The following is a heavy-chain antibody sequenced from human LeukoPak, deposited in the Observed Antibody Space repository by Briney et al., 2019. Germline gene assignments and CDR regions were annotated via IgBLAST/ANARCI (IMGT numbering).Heavy chain of an antibody. CDR2: IVASSGST. Sequence: GGSLRLSCAASGFSISNSAMSWVRQAPGKGLEWVSLIVASSGSTFYADSVKGRFTISRDSSRNTLYLQMNSLRAEDMAVYYCAKGAYDYIEMGYFDYWGQGTLVTVSS. D-gene: IGHD5-12*01. J-gene: IGHJ4*02. CDR1: GFSISNSA. CDR3: AKGAYDYIEMGYFDY. V-gene: IGHV3-23*01.